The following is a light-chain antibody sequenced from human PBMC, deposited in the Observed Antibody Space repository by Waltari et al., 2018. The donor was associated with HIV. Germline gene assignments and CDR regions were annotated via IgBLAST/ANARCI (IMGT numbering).Light chain of an antibody. CDR2: KVT. V-gene: IGLV2-8*01. CDR3: GSYTGDESPDVV. CDR1: SSDVGGF. Sequence: QSALPQPPSASGSPGQSAPISCTGTSSDVGGFVSWYQPHSGKAPKLMISKVTKRPSGVPGRFAGSTSGNTASLIVSGLQAEDEADYYCGSYTGDESPDVVFGEGTKLTVL. J-gene: IGLJ2*01.